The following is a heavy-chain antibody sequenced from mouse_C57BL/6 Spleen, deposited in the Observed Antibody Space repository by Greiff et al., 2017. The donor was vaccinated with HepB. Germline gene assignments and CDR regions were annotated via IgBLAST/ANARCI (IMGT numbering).Heavy chain of an antibody. CDR3: AREGTLFDY. J-gene: IGHJ2*01. Sequence: ESGPGLVKPSQSLSLTCSVTGYSITSGYYWNWIRQFPGNKLEWMGYISYDGSNNYNPSLKNRISITRDTSKNQFFLKLNSVTTEDTATYYCAREGTLFDYWGQGTTLTVSS. CDR2: ISYDGSN. V-gene: IGHV3-6*01. CDR1: GYSITSGYY.